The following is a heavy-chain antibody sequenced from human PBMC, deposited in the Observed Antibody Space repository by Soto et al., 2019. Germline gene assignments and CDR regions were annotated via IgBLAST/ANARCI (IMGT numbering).Heavy chain of an antibody. CDR1: GFSFTTSG. CDR3: ARDRHFRRGPDDI. CDR2: IWHDGTFT. J-gene: IGHJ3*02. V-gene: IGHV3-33*01. Sequence: GGSLRLSCAASGFSFTTSGMHWVRQPPGKGLEWVALIWHDGTFTHFADSVKGRFTISRDNSKDMLYLQMNSLRADDTAVYYCARDRHFRRGPDDIWGQGTMVTVSS. D-gene: IGHD3-3*02.